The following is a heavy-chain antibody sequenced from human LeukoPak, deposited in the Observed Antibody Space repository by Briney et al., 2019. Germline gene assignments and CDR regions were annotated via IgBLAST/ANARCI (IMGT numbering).Heavy chain of an antibody. CDR2: IYPGDSDT. D-gene: IGHD1-26*01. Sequence: GESLKISCKGSGYSFTNYWIGWVRQMPGKGLEWMGIIYPGDSDTKYNPSFQGQVTISADRSITTAYLEWSSLKASDTATYYCARHGGSGSYYYFYGLDAWGPGTTVTVSS. CDR1: GYSFTNYW. J-gene: IGHJ6*02. V-gene: IGHV5-51*01. CDR3: ARHGGSGSYYYFYGLDA.